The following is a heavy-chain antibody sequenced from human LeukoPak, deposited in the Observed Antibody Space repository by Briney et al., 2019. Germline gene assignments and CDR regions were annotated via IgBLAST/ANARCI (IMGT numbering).Heavy chain of an antibody. Sequence: PGGSLRLSCAASGFTFSSYAMHWVRQAPGKGLEWMAVISYDGSNKYYADSVKGRFTISRDNSKNTLYLQMNSLRAEDTAVYYCATGYCSGGSCSTSATDYWGQGTLVTVSS. J-gene: IGHJ4*02. D-gene: IGHD2-15*01. CDR1: GFTFSSYA. V-gene: IGHV3-30*04. CDR2: ISYDGSNK. CDR3: ATGYCSGGSCSTSATDY.